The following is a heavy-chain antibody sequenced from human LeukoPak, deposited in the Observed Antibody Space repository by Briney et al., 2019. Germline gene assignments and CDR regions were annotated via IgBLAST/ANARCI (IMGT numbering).Heavy chain of an antibody. D-gene: IGHD6-19*01. CDR3: ASGIDALSNSSV. V-gene: IGHV4-39*01. Sequence: PSETLSLTCSVSGGSISSSTYYWGWIRQSLVKGLEWIGSISCSGITFYNPARKNRVAMSVDMFDNQVSLKLTSVTATDTAVYYCASGIDALSNSSVWGQGTLVTVSS. J-gene: IGHJ4*02. CDR1: GGSISSSTYY. CDR2: ISCSGIT.